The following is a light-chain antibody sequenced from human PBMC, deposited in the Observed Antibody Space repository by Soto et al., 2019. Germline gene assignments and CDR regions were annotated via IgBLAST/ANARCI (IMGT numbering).Light chain of an antibody. CDR3: QKYNSE. J-gene: IGKJ1*01. CDR2: AAS. Sequence: DIQMTQSPSSLSASVGDRVTITCRTSQGISSYLAWYQHKPGKLPELLIYAASTLQSGVPSRFSGSGSGTDFTLTISSLQPEDVATYYCQKYNSEFGQGTKVEIK. V-gene: IGKV1-27*01. CDR1: QGISSY.